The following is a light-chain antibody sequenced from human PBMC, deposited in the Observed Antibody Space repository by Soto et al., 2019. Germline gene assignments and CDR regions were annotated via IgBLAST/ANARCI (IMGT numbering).Light chain of an antibody. CDR3: QQYGSSALT. Sequence: VLTQSPGTLSLTPGERATLSCRASQSVTSTYLAWYQQKPGQAPRLLIYGASSRATGVPDRFSGSGSGTDFTLTISRLEPEDFAVYYCQQYGSSALTFGGGTKVDI. CDR1: QSVTSTY. J-gene: IGKJ4*01. V-gene: IGKV3-20*01. CDR2: GAS.